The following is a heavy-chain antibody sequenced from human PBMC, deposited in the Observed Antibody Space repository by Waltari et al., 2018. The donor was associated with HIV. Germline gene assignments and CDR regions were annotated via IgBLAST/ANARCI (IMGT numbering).Heavy chain of an antibody. CDR3: VRECRTDPGDYGGE. V-gene: IGHV1-2*02. J-gene: IGHJ4*02. Sequence: QVQLVQSGAEVKKPGASLMISCKASGYKFGGQYMHWVRQAPGKGPGWMGWINPNSGGRNYAEKFQGRVTMTSDTSTDTAYLGLNSLTSDDTAVYYCVRECRTDPGDYGGEWGPGTLVTVSS. D-gene: IGHD4-17*01. CDR1: GYKFGGQY. CDR2: INPNSGGR.